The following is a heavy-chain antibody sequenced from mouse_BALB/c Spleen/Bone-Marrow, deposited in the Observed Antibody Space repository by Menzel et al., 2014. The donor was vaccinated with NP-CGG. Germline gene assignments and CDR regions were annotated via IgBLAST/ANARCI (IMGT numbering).Heavy chain of an antibody. CDR3: AFGNYDFDY. V-gene: IGHV1-80*01. J-gene: IGHJ2*01. CDR2: IYPGDGDT. Sequence: QVHVKQSGAELVRPGSSEKISCKASGYALSSYWMNWVKQRPGQGLEWIGQIYPGDGDTNYSGKSKGKATLTADESSSTAYMQLSSLTSEDSAVYFCAFGNYDFDYWGQGTTLTVSS. CDR1: GYALSSYW. D-gene: IGHD2-1*01.